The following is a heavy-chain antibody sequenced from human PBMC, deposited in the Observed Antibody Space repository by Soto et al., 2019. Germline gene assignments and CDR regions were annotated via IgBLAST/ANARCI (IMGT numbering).Heavy chain of an antibody. CDR2: ISDGGDLT. D-gene: IGHD3-10*01. CDR1: GXAFSSHP. CDR3: ARRVIGSSRAFDM. Sequence: GSLRLSSAASGXAFSSHPMGWVRQAPEKGLEWVAGISDGGDLTYNADSVRGRFTISRYNSMNTLYLQMNSLRAEDTAVYYCARRVIGSSRAFDMWGQGTMGTVSS. V-gene: IGHV3-23*01. J-gene: IGHJ3*02.